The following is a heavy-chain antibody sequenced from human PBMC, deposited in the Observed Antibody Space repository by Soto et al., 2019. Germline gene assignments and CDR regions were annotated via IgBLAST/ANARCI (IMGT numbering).Heavy chain of an antibody. CDR1: GFNFTSSA. CDR3: AAPRWLQPYYFYGMDV. V-gene: IGHV1-58*01. D-gene: IGHD5-18*01. Sequence: QMQLVQSGPEVKKPGTAVKVSCKASGFNFTSSAVQWVRQARGQRLERIGGIVVGSGNTNYAQKFQDRVTITMDMSTSKAYMELCSLRSEDTAVYYCAAPRWLQPYYFYGMDVWGQGTTVTVSS. CDR2: IVVGSGNT. J-gene: IGHJ6*02.